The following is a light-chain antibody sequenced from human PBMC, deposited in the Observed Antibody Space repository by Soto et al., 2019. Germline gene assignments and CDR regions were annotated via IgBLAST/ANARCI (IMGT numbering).Light chain of an antibody. V-gene: IGKV1-6*01. J-gene: IGKJ1*01. CDR2: ATS. CDR3: RQDSSYPLT. Sequence: AIQMTQSPSSLSASVGDRVTITCRASQDIRTELGWSQQKPGKAPKLLIYATSSLQCGVQSRFSGSGSGTEFALTIGSMQPADCAIYYCRQDSSYPLTFGQGTSVEIK. CDR1: QDIRTE.